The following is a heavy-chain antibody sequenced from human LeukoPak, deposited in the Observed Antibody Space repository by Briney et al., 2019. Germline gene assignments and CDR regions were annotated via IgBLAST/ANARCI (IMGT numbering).Heavy chain of an antibody. Sequence: SETLSLTCTVSGGSVSSGSYYWSWIRQPPGKGLEWIGYIYYSGSTNYNPSLKSRVTISVDTSKNQFSLKLSSVTAADTAVYYCARAYKVYYYGSGSYYSDNWFDPWGQGTLVTVSS. D-gene: IGHD3-10*01. V-gene: IGHV4-61*01. CDR1: GGSVSSGSYY. CDR3: ARAYKVYYYGSGSYYSDNWFDP. J-gene: IGHJ5*02. CDR2: IYYSGST.